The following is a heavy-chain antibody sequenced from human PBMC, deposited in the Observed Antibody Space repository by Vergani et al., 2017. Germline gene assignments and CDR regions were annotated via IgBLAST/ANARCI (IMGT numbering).Heavy chain of an antibody. CDR2: ISSSSSYI. J-gene: IGHJ6*02. V-gene: IGHV3-21*01. CDR3: ARDGEKQVWCPSGMDF. CDR1: GFTFSSYS. D-gene: IGHD2-21*01. Sequence: EVQLVESGGGLVKPGGSLRLSCAASGFTFSSYSMNWVRQAPGKGLEWVSSISSSSSYIYYADSVKGRFTISRDNAKNSLYLQMNSLRAEDTAVYYCARDGEKQVWCPSGMDFWGQGTMVTVSS.